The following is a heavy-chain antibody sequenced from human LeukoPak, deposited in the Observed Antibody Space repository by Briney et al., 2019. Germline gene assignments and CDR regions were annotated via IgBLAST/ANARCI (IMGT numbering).Heavy chain of an antibody. CDR1: GFTFSSYS. Sequence: NSGGSLRLSCAASGFTFSSYSMNWVRQAPGKGLEWVSGISWNSGSIGYADSVKGRFTISRDNAQKSLFLQMNSLRVEDTAIYYCARVGLDNTGWHINWFDPWGQGTLVTVSS. CDR3: ARVGLDNTGWHINWFDP. CDR2: ISWNSGSI. J-gene: IGHJ5*02. D-gene: IGHD6-19*01. V-gene: IGHV3-21*04.